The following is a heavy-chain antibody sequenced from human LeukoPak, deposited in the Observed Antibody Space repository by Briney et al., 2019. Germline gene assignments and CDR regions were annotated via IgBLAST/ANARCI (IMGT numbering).Heavy chain of an antibody. Sequence: ASVKVSCKVSGYTLTELSMHWVRQAPGKGLEWMGGFDPEDGETIYAQKFQGRVTMTRDTSTSTVYMELSSLRSEDTAVYYCARARRRIAVAGTLNYWGQGTLVTVSS. V-gene: IGHV1-24*01. J-gene: IGHJ4*02. CDR1: GYTLTELS. D-gene: IGHD6-19*01. CDR3: ARARRRIAVAGTLNY. CDR2: FDPEDGET.